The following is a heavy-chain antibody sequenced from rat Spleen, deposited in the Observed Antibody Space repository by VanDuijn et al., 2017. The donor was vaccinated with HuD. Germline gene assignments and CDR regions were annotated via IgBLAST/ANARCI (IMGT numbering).Heavy chain of an antibody. CDR1: GFTFSHYY. Sequence: EVQLVESGGGLVQPGRSLKLSCAASGFTFSHYYMAWVRQAPTKGLEWVASITNSGGSTFYRDSVKGRFTISRDNAKSTLYLQMDSLRSEDTATYYCTREGGPGYNYFDYWGQGVMVTVSS. J-gene: IGHJ2*01. CDR3: TREGGPGYNYFDY. D-gene: IGHD1-4*01. CDR2: ITNSGGST. V-gene: IGHV5-27*01.